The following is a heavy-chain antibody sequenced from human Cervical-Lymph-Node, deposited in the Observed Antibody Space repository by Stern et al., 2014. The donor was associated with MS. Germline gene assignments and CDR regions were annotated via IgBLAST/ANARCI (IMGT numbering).Heavy chain of an antibody. CDR2: IYPGDSDT. V-gene: IGHV5-51*03. Sequence: EVQLVESGAEVKKPGESLKISCKGSGYTFNTYWIGWVRQMPGEGLEWMGVIYPGDSDTRYSPSFQGQVTISADKSISTAYLQWSSLKASDTAMYYCARAGSIGAGTNWFDPWGQGTLVTVSS. CDR3: ARAGSIGAGTNWFDP. CDR1: GYTFNTYW. J-gene: IGHJ5*02. D-gene: IGHD6-13*01.